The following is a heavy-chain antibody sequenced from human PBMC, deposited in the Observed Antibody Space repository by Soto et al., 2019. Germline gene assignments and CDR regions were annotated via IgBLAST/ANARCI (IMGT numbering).Heavy chain of an antibody. D-gene: IGHD3-3*01. CDR2: INPSSGTI. Sequence: QVQLVQSGAEVKKPGASVKVSCKASGYTFTRHYMHWVRQAPGQGLEWMGIINPSSGTISHAQKCQGRVTMTRDTATSSVYMELSSLKSEDTVVYYCTRGLERYYFDYWGQGTLVTVSS. V-gene: IGHV1-46*03. CDR3: TRGLERYYFDY. CDR1: GYTFTRHY. J-gene: IGHJ4*02.